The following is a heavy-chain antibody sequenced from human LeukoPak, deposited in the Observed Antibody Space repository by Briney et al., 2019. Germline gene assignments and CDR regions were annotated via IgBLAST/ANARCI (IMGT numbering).Heavy chain of an antibody. Sequence: SGTLSLTCAVYGGSFSGYYWSWIRQPPGKGLEWIGEINHSGSTTYNPSLKSRVTISVDTPKNQFSLKLSSVTAADTAVYYCERGRDMISAWFGELLTTGDWFHLWGQGTLVTVSS. V-gene: IGHV4-34*01. J-gene: IGHJ5*02. CDR3: ERGRDMISAWFGELLTTGDWFHL. CDR1: GGSFSGYY. CDR2: INHSGST. D-gene: IGHD3-10*01.